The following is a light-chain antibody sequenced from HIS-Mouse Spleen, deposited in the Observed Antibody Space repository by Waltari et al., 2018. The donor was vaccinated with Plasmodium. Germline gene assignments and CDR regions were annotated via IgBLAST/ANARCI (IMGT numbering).Light chain of an antibody. J-gene: IGLJ2*01. V-gene: IGLV3-25*03. CDR1: ALPKHY. CDR3: QSADSSGTYRV. Sequence: SYELTQPPSVSVSPGQTARITCSGDALPKHYAYWYQQKPGQAPALVIYKDSERPSGIPERFSGSSSGTTVTLTISGVQAEDEADYYCQSADSSGTYRVFGGGTKLTVL. CDR2: KDS.